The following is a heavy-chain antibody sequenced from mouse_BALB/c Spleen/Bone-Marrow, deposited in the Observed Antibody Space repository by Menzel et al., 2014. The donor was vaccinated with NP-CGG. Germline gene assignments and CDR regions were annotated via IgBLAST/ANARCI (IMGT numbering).Heavy chain of an antibody. V-gene: IGHV5-6-3*01. CDR1: GFTFSSYG. CDR3: ARDGYYVFYAMDY. CDR2: INSNGGST. Sequence: EVQGVESGGGLVQPGGSLKLSCAASGFTFSSYGMSWVRQTPDKRLESVATINSNGGSTYYPDSVKGRFTISRDNAKNTLYLQMSSLKSEDTAMYYCARDGYYVFYAMDYWGQGTSVTVSS. D-gene: IGHD2-3*01. J-gene: IGHJ4*01.